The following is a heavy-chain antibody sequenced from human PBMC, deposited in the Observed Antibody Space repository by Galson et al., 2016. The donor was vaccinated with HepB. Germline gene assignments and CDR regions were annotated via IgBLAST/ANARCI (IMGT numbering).Heavy chain of an antibody. CDR2: IIPIRETT. J-gene: IGHJ4*02. D-gene: IGHD2-21*01. V-gene: IGHV1-69*08. Sequence: SVKVSCKASGGSFASYTINWVRQAPGQGLEWLGRIIPIRETTNYSQKFLGRVTISPDKATNTAYLELSSLTAEDTGVYYCARVEYGQDYSDSWGQGTLVTVSS. CDR3: ARVEYGQDYSDS. CDR1: GGSFASYT.